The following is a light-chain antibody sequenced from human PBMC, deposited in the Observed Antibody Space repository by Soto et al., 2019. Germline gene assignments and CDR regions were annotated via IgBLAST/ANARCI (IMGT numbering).Light chain of an antibody. Sequence: EIVLTQSPGTLSLSPGERATLSCRASQSVSSSYLAWYQQKPGQAPSLLMYAASSRATGIPDRLSGRWSGTDFTLTISRLEPEDFAVYYCQQYGDSPPYTFGQGTKLEIK. CDR3: QQYGDSPPYT. CDR1: QSVSSSY. J-gene: IGKJ2*01. CDR2: AAS. V-gene: IGKV3-20*01.